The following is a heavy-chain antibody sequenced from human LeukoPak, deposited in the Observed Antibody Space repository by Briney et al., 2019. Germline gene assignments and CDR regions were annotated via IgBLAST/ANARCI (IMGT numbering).Heavy chain of an antibody. CDR1: GGSISSYY. V-gene: IGHV4-4*07. CDR2: IYTSGGT. CDR3: ARDQEGEAAAGNWFDP. D-gene: IGHD6-13*01. J-gene: IGHJ5*02. Sequence: SETLSLTCTVSGGSISSYYWSWIRQPAGKGLEWIGRIYTSGGTNYNPSLKSRVTMSVDTSKNQFSLKLSSVTAADTAVYYCARDQEGEAAAGNWFDPWGQGTLVTVSS.